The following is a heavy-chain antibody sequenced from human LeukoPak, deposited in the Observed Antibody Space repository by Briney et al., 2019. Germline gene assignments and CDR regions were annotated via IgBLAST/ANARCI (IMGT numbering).Heavy chain of an antibody. J-gene: IGHJ4*02. CDR3: AKDQYNSGWNYFDY. D-gene: IGHD6-19*01. CDR2: ISGSGGST. V-gene: IGHV3-23*01. Sequence: GGSLRLSCAASGLTFSSYAMSWVRQAPGKGLEWVSAISGSGGSTYYADSVKGRFTISRDNSKNTLHLQMNSLRAEDTAVYYCAKDQYNSGWNYFDYWGQGTLVTVSS. CDR1: GLTFSSYA.